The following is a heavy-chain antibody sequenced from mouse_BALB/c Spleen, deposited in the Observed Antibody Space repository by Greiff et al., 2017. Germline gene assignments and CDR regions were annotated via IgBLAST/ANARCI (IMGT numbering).Heavy chain of an antibody. V-gene: IGHV1-54*01. Sequence: QVQLQQSGAELVRPGTSVKVSCKASGYAFTNYLIEWVKQRPGQGLEWIGVINPGSGGTNYNEKFKGKATLTADKSSSTAYMQLSSLTSDDSAVYFCARWLHYYGGDYWGQGTSVTVSS. CDR2: INPGSGGT. J-gene: IGHJ4*01. CDR1: GYAFTNYL. D-gene: IGHD1-2*01. CDR3: ARWLHYYGGDY.